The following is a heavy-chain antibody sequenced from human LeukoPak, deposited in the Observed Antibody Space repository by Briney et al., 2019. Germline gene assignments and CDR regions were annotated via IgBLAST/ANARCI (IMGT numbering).Heavy chain of an antibody. Sequence: SETLSLTCTVSGGSISSYYWSWIRQPPGKGLEWIGYIYYSGSTNYNPSLKSRFTISVYTSTNQFSLKLSSVTAADTAVYYCARVGSSGWYYMDVWGKGTTVTVSS. J-gene: IGHJ6*03. CDR2: IYYSGST. D-gene: IGHD6-19*01. CDR1: GGSISSYY. CDR3: ARVGSSGWYYMDV. V-gene: IGHV4-59*01.